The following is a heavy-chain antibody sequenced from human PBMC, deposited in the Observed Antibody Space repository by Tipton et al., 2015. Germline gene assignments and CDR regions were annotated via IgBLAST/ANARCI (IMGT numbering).Heavy chain of an antibody. V-gene: IGHV4-38-2*02. Sequence: TLSLTCTVSGYSITTNRYWGWIRQPPGKGLEWIGSLSYSGKTDYNPPLRSRVTISVDTSKNQFSLRLSSVTAADTAVYYCARKRLWSSGWWHGTNELDYYHGMDVWGQGTTVTVSS. CDR3: ARKRLWSSGWWHGTNELDYYHGMDV. CDR2: LSYSGKT. CDR1: GYSITTNRY. D-gene: IGHD6-19*01. J-gene: IGHJ6*02.